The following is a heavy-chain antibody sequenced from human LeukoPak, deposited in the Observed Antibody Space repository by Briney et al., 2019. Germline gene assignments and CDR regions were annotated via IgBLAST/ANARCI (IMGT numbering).Heavy chain of an antibody. J-gene: IGHJ4*02. CDR2: ISYDGSNK. Sequence: PGGSLRLSCAASGFTFSSYAMHWVRQAPGKGLEWVAVISYDGSNKYYADSVKGRFTISRDNSKNTLYLQMNSLRAEDTAVYYCARKRYGDYSDYWGQGTLVTVSS. V-gene: IGHV3-30-3*01. D-gene: IGHD4-17*01. CDR1: GFTFSSYA. CDR3: ARKRYGDYSDY.